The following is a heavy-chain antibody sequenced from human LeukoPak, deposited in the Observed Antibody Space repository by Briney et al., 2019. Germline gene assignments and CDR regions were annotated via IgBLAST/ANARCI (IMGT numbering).Heavy chain of an antibody. Sequence: GGSLRLSCAASGFTVNNNYMSWVRQAPGKGLEWVSVIYSGGRTYYADSVKGRFTISRDLSKNTLYLQMNSLRAEDTALYYCARKYSGTNPFDYWGQGTLVTVSS. CDR2: IYSGGRT. V-gene: IGHV3-53*01. CDR3: ARKYSGTNPFDY. J-gene: IGHJ4*02. D-gene: IGHD1-26*01. CDR1: GFTVNNNY.